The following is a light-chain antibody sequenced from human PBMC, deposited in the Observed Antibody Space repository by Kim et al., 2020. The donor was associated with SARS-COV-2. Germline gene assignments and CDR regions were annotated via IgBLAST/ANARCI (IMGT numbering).Light chain of an antibody. Sequence: EIVMTQSPATLSVSPGERATLSCRASQSIGSYLAWYQQKPGQAPRLLIYGASTTASSVPARFSGSGSGTEFTLSISSLQSEDFAVYYCQQYKSWRTFGQGTKVDIK. CDR3: QQYKSWRT. V-gene: IGKV3-15*01. J-gene: IGKJ1*01. CDR2: GAS. CDR1: QSIGSY.